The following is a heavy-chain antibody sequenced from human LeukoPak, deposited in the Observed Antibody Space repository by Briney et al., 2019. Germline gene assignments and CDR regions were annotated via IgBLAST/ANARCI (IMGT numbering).Heavy chain of an antibody. CDR1: GFTFSSYG. D-gene: IGHD4-17*01. Sequence: GGSLRLSCAASGFTFSSYGMHWVRQAPGKGLEWVAVIWYEGSNKYYADSVKGRFTISRDNSKNTLYLQMNSLRAEDTAVYYCARGICRDYFVDYYYGMDVWGQGTTVTVSS. CDR3: ARGICRDYFVDYYYGMDV. J-gene: IGHJ6*02. V-gene: IGHV3-33*01. CDR2: IWYEGSNK.